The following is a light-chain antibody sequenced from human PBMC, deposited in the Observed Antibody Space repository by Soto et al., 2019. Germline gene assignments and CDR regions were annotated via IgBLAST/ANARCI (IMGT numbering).Light chain of an antibody. CDR3: QQRNTWPS. J-gene: IGKJ2*01. V-gene: IGKV3-11*01. CDR2: DAS. CDR1: QRITSH. Sequence: EIVLTQSPATLSLSPGERATLSCRASQRITSHLAWYQQKPGQTPRLLMYDASNRATGVPARFSGSGYGTDFTLTISSLEPEDFAVYYCQQRNTWPSFGQGTKLEIK.